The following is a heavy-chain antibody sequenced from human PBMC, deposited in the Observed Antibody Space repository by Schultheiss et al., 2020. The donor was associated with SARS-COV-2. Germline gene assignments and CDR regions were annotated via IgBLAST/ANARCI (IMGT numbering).Heavy chain of an antibody. Sequence: GGSLRLSCAASGFTFSDYYMSWIRQAPGKGLEWVSYISSGGSYIYYADSVKGRFTISRDNAKNSLDLQMSSLRAEDTAVYHCAKATGLAAAAYYYGGDVWGQGTTVTVSS. CDR1: GFTFSDYY. CDR3: AKATGLAAAAYYYGGDV. CDR2: ISSGGSYI. D-gene: IGHD6-13*01. V-gene: IGHV3-11*04. J-gene: IGHJ6*02.